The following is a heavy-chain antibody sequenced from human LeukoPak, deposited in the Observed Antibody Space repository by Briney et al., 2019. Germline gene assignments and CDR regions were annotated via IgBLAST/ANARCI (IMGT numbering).Heavy chain of an antibody. Sequence: GASVKVSCKASGYTFTDYALHWLRQAPGQSLEWMGWITTGRGDTQYSQAFQRRITITRDKSASTVSMDLSALRSEDTAVYYCARGGKQWRGGNYFDSWGQGTLVAVSS. D-gene: IGHD6-19*01. CDR1: GYTFTDYA. J-gene: IGHJ4*02. CDR3: ARGGKQWRGGNYFDS. V-gene: IGHV1-3*03. CDR2: ITTGRGDT.